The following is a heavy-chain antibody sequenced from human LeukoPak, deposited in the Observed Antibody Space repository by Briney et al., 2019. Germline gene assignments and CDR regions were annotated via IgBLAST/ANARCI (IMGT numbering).Heavy chain of an antibody. CDR1: GFTFSLYT. CDR3: AELGITMIGGV. D-gene: IGHD3-10*02. Sequence: GGSLRLSCAASGFTFSLYTMHWVRQAPGKGLEWVAVISYDGSDKYYADSVKGRFTISRDNAKNSLYLQMNSLRAEDTAVYYCAELGITMIGGVWGKGTTVTISS. CDR2: ISYDGSDK. J-gene: IGHJ6*04. V-gene: IGHV3-30*04.